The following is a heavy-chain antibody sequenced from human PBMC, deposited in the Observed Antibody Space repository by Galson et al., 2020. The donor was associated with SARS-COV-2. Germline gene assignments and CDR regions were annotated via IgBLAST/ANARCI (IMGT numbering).Heavy chain of an antibody. CDR2: IIENGVDT. V-gene: IGHV3-23*01. J-gene: IGHJ5*01. CDR1: GFTFSSYA. D-gene: IGHD6-19*01. CDR3: TKDYRVRSDWFFS. Sequence: GESLKISCAASGFTFSSYAMSLLRQAPGKGLEWVSTIIENGVDTFYADSVRGRFTISRDNFKETLYLQMNSLRADDTAVYYCTKDYRVRSDWFFSWGQGTPVIVSS.